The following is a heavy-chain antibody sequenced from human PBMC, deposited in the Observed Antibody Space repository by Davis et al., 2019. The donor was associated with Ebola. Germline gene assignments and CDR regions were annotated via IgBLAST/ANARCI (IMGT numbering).Heavy chain of an antibody. CDR3: ARTYSSAWFFPVDF. J-gene: IGHJ4*02. V-gene: IGHV3-23*01. Sequence: GGSLRLSCAASGFTFSSYAMSWVRQAPGKGLEWVSDISSGGGAPYYADSVKGRFTISRDNSKNTLYLQMNSLKGEDTAVHYCARTYSSAWFFPVDFWGQGTLVTVSS. CDR1: GFTFSSYA. D-gene: IGHD6-19*01. CDR2: ISSGGGAP.